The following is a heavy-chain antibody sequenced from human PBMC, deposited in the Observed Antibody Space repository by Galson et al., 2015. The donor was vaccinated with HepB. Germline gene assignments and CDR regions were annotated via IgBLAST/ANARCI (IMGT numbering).Heavy chain of an antibody. Sequence: ETLSLTCSVSGGSISHDDHYWVWIRQPPGKGLEWIGTFYHSESNSYNPSLKSRVTISGDTSKNQVSLKLTSVTAADTAVHFCAKHNSGGIFYFQGMDVWGQGTTVTVSS. D-gene: IGHD3-22*01. V-gene: IGHV4-39*07. J-gene: IGHJ6*02. CDR3: AKHNSGGIFYFQGMDV. CDR2: FYHSESN. CDR1: GGSISHDDHY.